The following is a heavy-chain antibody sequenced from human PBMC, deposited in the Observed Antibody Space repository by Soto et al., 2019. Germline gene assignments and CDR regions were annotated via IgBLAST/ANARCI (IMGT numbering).Heavy chain of an antibody. CDR3: ARGLYLAYGQDY. CDR2: IKSDETTT. CDR1: GFTFTNYW. J-gene: IGHJ4*02. Sequence: EVQLVESGGGLVQPGGSLRLSCAASGFTFTNYWMHWVRQVPGKGPVWVSRIKSDETTTDYADSVKGRFTISRDNAKNTVYLQTSSLRAEDTAVYYCARGLYLAYGQDYWGQGILVTVSP. V-gene: IGHV3-74*01. D-gene: IGHD4-17*01.